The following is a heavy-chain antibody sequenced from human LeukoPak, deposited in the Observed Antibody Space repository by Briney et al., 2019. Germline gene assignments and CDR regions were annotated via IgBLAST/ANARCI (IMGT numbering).Heavy chain of an antibody. Sequence: PGGSLRLSCSASGYTFSNYWMSWVRQAPGKGLEYVANIKQDGSETYYVDSVKGRFTISGDNAKNSLYLQMNSLRVEDTAVYYCARDQGILFFDSWGQGTLVTVSS. D-gene: IGHD2-21*01. CDR2: IKQDGSET. CDR3: ARDQGILFFDS. CDR1: GYTFSNYW. J-gene: IGHJ4*02. V-gene: IGHV3-7*01.